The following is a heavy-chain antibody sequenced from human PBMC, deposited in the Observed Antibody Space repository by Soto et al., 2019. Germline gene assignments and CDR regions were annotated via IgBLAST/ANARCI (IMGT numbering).Heavy chain of an antibody. Sequence: SETLSLTCTVSGGSISSYYWGWIRQPPGKGLEWIGYIYYSESTNYNPSLKSRLTISVDTSKNQFSLRLNSVTAADTAVYYCARGSYYDSGVSKKCFDYWGQGTLVTVSS. J-gene: IGHJ4*02. CDR3: ARGSYYDSGVSKKCFDY. CDR2: IYYSEST. V-gene: IGHV4-59*01. CDR1: GGSISSYY. D-gene: IGHD3-22*01.